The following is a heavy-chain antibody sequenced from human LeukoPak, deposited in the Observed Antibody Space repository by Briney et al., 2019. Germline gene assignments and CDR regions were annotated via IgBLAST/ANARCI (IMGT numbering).Heavy chain of an antibody. CDR2: IYYSGST. CDR1: GGSISSGGYS. CDR3: ARGRYYYDSSGYYYYFDY. D-gene: IGHD3-22*01. Sequence: SETLSLTCAVSGGSISSGGYSWSWIRQPPGKGLEWIGYIYYSGSTYYNPSLKSRVTISVDTSKNQFSLKLSSVTAADTAVYYCARGRYYYDSSGYYYYFDYWGQGTLVTVSS. J-gene: IGHJ4*02. V-gene: IGHV4-30-4*07.